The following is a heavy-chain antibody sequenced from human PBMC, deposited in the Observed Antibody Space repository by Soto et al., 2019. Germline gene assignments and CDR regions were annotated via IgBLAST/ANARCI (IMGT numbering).Heavy chain of an antibody. CDR2: IIPMFPTA. CDR3: ARDDATYCGGDCYRYFYYGMNV. V-gene: IGHV1-69*13. J-gene: IGHJ6*02. D-gene: IGHD2-21*02. Sequence: SVKVSCKASGGTFSNHAISWVRQAPGQGLEWVGGIIPMFPTADYAQRFQGRVTITADDSTTTVYMELSGLRSEDTAMYYCARDDATYCGGDCYRYFYYGMNVWGQGTTVTVSS. CDR1: GGTFSNHA.